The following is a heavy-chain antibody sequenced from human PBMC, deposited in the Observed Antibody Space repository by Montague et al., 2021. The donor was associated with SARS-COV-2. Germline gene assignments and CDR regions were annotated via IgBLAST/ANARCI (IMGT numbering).Heavy chain of an antibody. CDR1: GFTFSSYD. D-gene: IGHD3-10*01. V-gene: IGHV3-33*08. J-gene: IGHJ6*02. CDR3: AREYSAPRWFGEYNRCGMDV. Sequence: SLSLSFSASGFTFSSYDMHWVRQAPGKGLEWVAVIWYDGSNQYYGDSVKGRFTISRDNSKNTLYLQMNSLRAEDTAVYYCAREYSAPRWFGEYNRCGMDVWGQGTTVTVSS. CDR2: IWYDGSNQ.